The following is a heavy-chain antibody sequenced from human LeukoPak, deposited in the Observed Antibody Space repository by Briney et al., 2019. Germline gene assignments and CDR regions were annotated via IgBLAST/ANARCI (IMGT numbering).Heavy chain of an antibody. Sequence: SETLSLTCTVSGGSISSYYWSWIRQPPGKGLEWIGYIYYSGSTNYNPSLKSRVTISVDTSKNQFSLKLSSVTAADTAVYYCARRPGREWFDPWGQGTLVTVSS. CDR2: IYYSGST. J-gene: IGHJ5*02. CDR3: ARRPGREWFDP. V-gene: IGHV4-59*08. CDR1: GGSISSYY. D-gene: IGHD1-26*01.